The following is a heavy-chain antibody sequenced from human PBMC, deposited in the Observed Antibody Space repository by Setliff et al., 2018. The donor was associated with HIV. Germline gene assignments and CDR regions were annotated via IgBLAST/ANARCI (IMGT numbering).Heavy chain of an antibody. CDR2: IYTSGST. CDR1: DGSISTGSYY. Sequence: SETLSLTCTVADGSISTGSYYWSWVRQPAGRGLEWIGRIYTSGSTNYNPSLKSRVTMSVDTSKTQFSLKLSSVTPADTAVYYCARTLGPYYMDVWGKGTTVTVSS. CDR3: ARTLGPYYMDV. V-gene: IGHV4-61*02. J-gene: IGHJ6*03.